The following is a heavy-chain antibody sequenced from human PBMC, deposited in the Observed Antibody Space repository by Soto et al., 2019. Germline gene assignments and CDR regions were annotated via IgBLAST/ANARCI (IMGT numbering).Heavy chain of an antibody. V-gene: IGHV4-31*03. Sequence: QVQLQESGPGLVKPSQTLSLTCTVSGGSLTSGGYYWSWIRQHPGKGLEWIGYIYYSGSTFYNPSLKSRITISIDTSTNQFSLNLRSVSAAHTAVYYCAKVRQGVYFDYWCQGTLVTVSS. D-gene: IGHD3-10*01. CDR1: GGSLTSGGYY. CDR2: IYYSGST. CDR3: AKVRQGVYFDY. J-gene: IGHJ4*02.